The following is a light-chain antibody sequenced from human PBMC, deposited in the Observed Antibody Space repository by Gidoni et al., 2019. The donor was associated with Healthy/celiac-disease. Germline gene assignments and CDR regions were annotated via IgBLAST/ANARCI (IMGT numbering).Light chain of an antibody. Sequence: QSVLTQPPSVSGAPGQRVTISCTGSSPNIGAGYDVHWYQQLPRTAPKLLIDGNNTRSSVVPDRCSVSKSGTSTSLAITGLQAEEEGDYYCQSYDSSVSGSVVFGGGTKLTVL. CDR3: QSYDSSVSGSVV. V-gene: IGLV1-40*01. CDR1: SPNIGAGYD. J-gene: IGLJ2*01. CDR2: GNN.